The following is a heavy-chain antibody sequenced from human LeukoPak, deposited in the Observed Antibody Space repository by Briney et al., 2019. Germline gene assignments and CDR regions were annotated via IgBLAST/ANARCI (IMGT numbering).Heavy chain of an antibody. J-gene: IGHJ5*02. CDR1: GYTFTGYY. Sequence: ASVKVSCKASGYTFTGYYMHWVRQAPGQGLEWMGWINPNSGGTNYAQKFQGRVTMTRDTSISTAYIELSRLRSDDTAVYYCARDRGYCSSTSCYEFDPWGQGTLVTVSS. CDR2: INPNSGGT. V-gene: IGHV1-2*02. D-gene: IGHD2-2*01. CDR3: ARDRGYCSSTSCYEFDP.